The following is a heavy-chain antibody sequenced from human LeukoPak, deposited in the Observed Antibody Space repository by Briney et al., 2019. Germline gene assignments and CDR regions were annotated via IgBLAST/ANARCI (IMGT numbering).Heavy chain of an antibody. J-gene: IGHJ6*03. D-gene: IGHD1-26*01. CDR1: GGTFSSYA. V-gene: IGHV1-69*13. CDR3: ARVIGTDYYYMDV. CDR2: IIPIFGTA. Sequence: PEASVKVSCKASGGTFSSYAISWVRQAPGQGLEWMGGIIPIFGTANYAQKFQGRVTNTADESTSTAYMEPSSLRSEDTAVYYCARVIGTDYYYMDVWGKGTTVTVSS.